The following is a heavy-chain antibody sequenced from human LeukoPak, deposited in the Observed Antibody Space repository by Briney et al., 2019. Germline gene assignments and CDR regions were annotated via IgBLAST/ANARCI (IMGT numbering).Heavy chain of an antibody. CDR3: ARNFYGDGFDV. V-gene: IGHV1-8*02. D-gene: IGHD2/OR15-2a*01. CDR2: MNPNSGNT. J-gene: IGHJ3*01. CDR1: GDSFGNHD. Sequence: ASVTVSCKATGDSFGNHDVNWVRQATGQGPEWMGWMNPNSGNTGFAQNFQGRVTLTRDTSTRTAHMELSGLRPEDTAVYFCARNFYGDGFDVWGQGTKVTVSS.